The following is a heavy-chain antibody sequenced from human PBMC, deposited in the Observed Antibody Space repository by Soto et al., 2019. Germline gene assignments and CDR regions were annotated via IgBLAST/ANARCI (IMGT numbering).Heavy chain of an antibody. CDR3: ARVEMATIRHYYYGMDV. CDR2: IYPGDSDT. Sequence: PGESLKISCKGSGYSFTSYWIGWVRQMPGKGLEWTGIIYPGDSDTRYSPSFQGQVTISADKSISTAYLQWSSLKASDTAMYYCARVEMATIRHYYYGMDVWGQGTTVTVSS. J-gene: IGHJ6*02. V-gene: IGHV5-51*01. D-gene: IGHD5-12*01. CDR1: GYSFTSYW.